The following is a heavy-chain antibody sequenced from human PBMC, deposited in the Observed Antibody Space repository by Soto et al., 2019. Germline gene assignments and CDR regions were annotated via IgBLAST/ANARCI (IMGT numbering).Heavy chain of an antibody. J-gene: IGHJ6*02. D-gene: IGHD2-21*02. CDR1: GGSIRSYY. CDR2: LYNSGST. CDR3: ARDLWGYCGTDCYPLDV. Sequence: SETLSLTCTVPGGSIRSYYWSWIRQAPGKGLEWIGYLYNSGSTVYNPSLKSRVTISVDTSKNQFSLKLNSVTAADTAVYYCARDLWGYCGTDCYPLDVWGQGTTVT. V-gene: IGHV4-59*01.